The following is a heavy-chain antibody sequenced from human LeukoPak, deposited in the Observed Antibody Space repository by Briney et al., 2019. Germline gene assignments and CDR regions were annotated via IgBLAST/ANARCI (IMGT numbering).Heavy chain of an antibody. V-gene: IGHV3-23*01. D-gene: IGHD3-10*01. CDR1: GFTFSSYA. J-gene: IGHJ4*02. CDR2: ISGSGGST. Sequence: PGGSLRLSCAASGFTFSSYAMSWVRQAPGKGLEWVSAISGSGGSTYYADSVKGRFTISRDNSKNTLYLQMNSLRAEDTAVYYCAKDFLYYYGSGSRFDHWGQGTLAPVSS. CDR3: AKDFLYYYGSGSRFDH.